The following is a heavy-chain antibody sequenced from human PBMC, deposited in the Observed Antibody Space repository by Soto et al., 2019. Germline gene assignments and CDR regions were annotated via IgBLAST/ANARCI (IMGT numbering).Heavy chain of an antibody. CDR2: INHRGTT. CDR3: AREDDY. V-gene: IGHV4-34*01. Sequence: QVQLPQWGAGLLKPSETLSLTCAVYGGSFSGYYWSWIRQPPGKGLEWIGEINHRGTTKYNTSLKSRVTISVDTSKNQFSLKLSSVTAADTAVYYCAREDDYWGQGTLVTVSS. J-gene: IGHJ4*02. CDR1: GGSFSGYY.